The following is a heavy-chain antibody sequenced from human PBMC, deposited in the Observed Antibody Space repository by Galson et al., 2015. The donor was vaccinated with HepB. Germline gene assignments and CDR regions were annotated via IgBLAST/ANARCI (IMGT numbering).Heavy chain of an antibody. J-gene: IGHJ6*02. D-gene: IGHD2-15*01. CDR1: GYTFTNYG. CDR3: ARHYCSRGACYPLFYYYALDV. V-gene: IGHV1-18*01. CDR2: ISTYNANT. Sequence: SVKVSCKASGYTFTNYGITWVRKAPGQGLEWMGRISTYNANTNYGQNVQGRVTMTTDTSTNTAYMELRSLRSDDTAVYYCARHYCSRGACYPLFYYYALDVWGQGTTVTVS.